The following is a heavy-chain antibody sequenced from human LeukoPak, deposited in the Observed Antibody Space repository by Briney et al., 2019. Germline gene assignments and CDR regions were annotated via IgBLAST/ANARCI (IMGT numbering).Heavy chain of an antibody. CDR2: IWYDGSNK. Sequence: GGSLRLSCAASGFTFSSYGMHWVRQAPGKGLEWVAVIWYDGSNKYYADSVKGRFTISRDNSKNTLYLQMNSLRAEDTAVYYCAREREGSNYFDYWGQGTLVTVSS. V-gene: IGHV3-33*01. CDR3: AREREGSNYFDY. D-gene: IGHD1-26*01. CDR1: GFTFSSYG. J-gene: IGHJ4*02.